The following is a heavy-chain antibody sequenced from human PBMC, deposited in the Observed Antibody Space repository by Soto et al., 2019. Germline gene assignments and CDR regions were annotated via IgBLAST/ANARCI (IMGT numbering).Heavy chain of an antibody. CDR2: INHSGST. CDR1: DWSFSSYH. CDR3: ARGSQMAWEIAAV. J-gene: IGHJ4*02. D-gene: IGHD6-13*01. Sequence: SETLSLTCAFFDWSFSSYHWSWIRQPPGKGLEWIGEINHSGSTNYNPSLKSRATISVDTSKNQFSLKLNFVTAADTAIYWCARGSQMAWEIAAVWGQGTLVTVSS. V-gene: IGHV4-34*01.